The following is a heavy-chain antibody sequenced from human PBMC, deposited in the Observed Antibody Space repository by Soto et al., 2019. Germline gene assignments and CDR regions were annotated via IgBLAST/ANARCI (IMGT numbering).Heavy chain of an antibody. J-gene: IGHJ6*02. CDR3: ARAGIVVVPAAPYYYYYGMDV. CDR1: GGSFSGYY. CDR2: INHSGST. D-gene: IGHD2-2*01. Sequence: QVQLQQWGAGLLKPSETLSLTCAVYGGSFSGYYWSWIRQPPGKGLGGIGEINHSGSTNYNPSLKXXGPMSHDPSKXXSXLXXSSVTAADTAVYYCARAGIVVVPAAPYYYYYGMDVWGQGTTVTVSS. V-gene: IGHV4-34*01.